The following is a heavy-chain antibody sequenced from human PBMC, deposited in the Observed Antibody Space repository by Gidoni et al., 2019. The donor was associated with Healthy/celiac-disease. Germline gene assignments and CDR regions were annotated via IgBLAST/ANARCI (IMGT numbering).Heavy chain of an antibody. CDR3: AKAAEMATITHFDY. D-gene: IGHD5-12*01. J-gene: IGHJ4*02. V-gene: IGHV3-43*01. CDR1: GSAVDDYT. CDR2: ISVDGGST. Sequence: EVQLEASGGVVVQRGGSLRITCADPGSAVDDYTMHWVRQVPGKGLEWVSLISVDGGSTYYADSVKGRFTISRDNSKNSLFLQKHSLITEDTALYYCAKAAEMATITHFDYWGQGTLVTVSS.